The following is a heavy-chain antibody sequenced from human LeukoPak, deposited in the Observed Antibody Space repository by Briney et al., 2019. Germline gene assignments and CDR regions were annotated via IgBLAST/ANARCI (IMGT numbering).Heavy chain of an antibody. Sequence: GGSLRLSCAASGFTFTNAWMNWVRQAPGKGLEWVSAISGSGGSTYYADSVKGRFTISRDNSKNTLYLQMNSLRAEDTAVYYCAKYGPRDSSGYDYWGQGTLVTVSS. CDR3: AKYGPRDSSGYDY. D-gene: IGHD3-22*01. J-gene: IGHJ4*02. CDR2: ISGSGGST. CDR1: GFTFTNAW. V-gene: IGHV3-23*01.